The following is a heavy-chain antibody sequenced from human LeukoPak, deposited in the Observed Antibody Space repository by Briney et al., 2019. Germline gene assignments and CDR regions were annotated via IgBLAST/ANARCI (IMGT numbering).Heavy chain of an antibody. D-gene: IGHD3-10*01. CDR3: ALIDYYNYALVY. Sequence: SETLSLTCSVSGGSLSNYYWSWIRHRPGKGLEWIGYIYYSGSTNYSPSLKSRVTISIDTSKNQFSLSLRSVTAADTAVFYCALIDYYNYALVYWGQGTLVTASS. J-gene: IGHJ4*02. CDR2: IYYSGST. V-gene: IGHV4-59*01. CDR1: GGSLSNYY.